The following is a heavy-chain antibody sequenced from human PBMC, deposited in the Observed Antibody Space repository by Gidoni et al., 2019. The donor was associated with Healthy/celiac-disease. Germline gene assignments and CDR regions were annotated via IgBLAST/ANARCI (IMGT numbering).Heavy chain of an antibody. Sequence: QVQLVESGGGVVQPGRSLRLSCAASGFTFSSYAMHWVRQAPGKGLEWVAVISYDGSNKYYADSVKGRFTISRDNSKNTLYLQMNSLRAEDTAVYYCARRYDYIWGSYRPFDYWGQGTLVTVSS. D-gene: IGHD3-16*02. V-gene: IGHV3-30-3*01. CDR3: ARRYDYIWGSYRPFDY. CDR2: ISYDGSNK. CDR1: GFTFSSYA. J-gene: IGHJ4*02.